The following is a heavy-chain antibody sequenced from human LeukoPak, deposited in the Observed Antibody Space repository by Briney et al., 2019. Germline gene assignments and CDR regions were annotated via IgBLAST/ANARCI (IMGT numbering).Heavy chain of an antibody. Sequence: SETLSLTCTVSGGSINNYYWSWLRQPAGKGLEWIARFYTSGSTSTSYNPSLKSRVTMSGDTSKNQFSLKLSPVTAADTAVYYCARGGPPKRDAFDIWGLGTMVTVSS. CDR2: FYTSGSTST. D-gene: IGHD6-25*01. CDR3: ARGGPPKRDAFDI. CDR1: GGSINNYY. V-gene: IGHV4-4*07. J-gene: IGHJ3*02.